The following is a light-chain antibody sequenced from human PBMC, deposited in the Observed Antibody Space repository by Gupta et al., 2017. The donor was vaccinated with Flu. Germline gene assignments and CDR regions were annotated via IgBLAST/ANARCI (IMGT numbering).Light chain of an antibody. CDR1: NSNIGRNT. Sequence: QSLLTQPPSSSVTPVQRVTISCSGSNSNIGRNTLSWYQQLPGAAPKLIIQNDNQRPSGVPVRFSGSKAGTSASLTISGLQAEDEGDFYCATWDDSLNGPVFGGGTRLTVL. V-gene: IGLV1-44*01. J-gene: IGLJ3*02. CDR3: ATWDDSLNGPV. CDR2: NDN.